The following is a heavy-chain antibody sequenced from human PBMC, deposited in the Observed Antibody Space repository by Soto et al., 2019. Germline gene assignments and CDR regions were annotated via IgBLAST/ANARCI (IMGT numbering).Heavy chain of an antibody. CDR1: GYSFTSYW. D-gene: IGHD2-8*01. CDR2: IDPSDSYT. Sequence: GESLKISCKGSGYSFTSYWMSWVRQMPGKGLEWMGRIDPSDSYTNYSPSFQGHVTISADKSISTAYLQWSSLKASDTAMYYCARADIVLMVYAKYYYGMDVWGQGTTVTVSS. J-gene: IGHJ6*02. V-gene: IGHV5-10-1*01. CDR3: ARADIVLMVYAKYYYGMDV.